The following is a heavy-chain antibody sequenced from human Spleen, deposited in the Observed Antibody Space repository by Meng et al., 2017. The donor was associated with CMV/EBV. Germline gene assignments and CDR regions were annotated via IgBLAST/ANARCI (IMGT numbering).Heavy chain of an antibody. CDR2: VSYDGYDK. Sequence: GGSLRLSCAASGFTFSSYAMHWVRQAPGQGLQWVALVSYDGYDKYYADSVKGRFTISRDTSKNTLYLQMNSLRTDDTAVYYCARDVRAVAMMCMATWGQGTTVTVSS. CDR1: GFTFSSYA. CDR3: ARDVRAVAMMCMAT. V-gene: IGHV3-30-3*01. D-gene: IGHD6-19*01. J-gene: IGHJ6*02.